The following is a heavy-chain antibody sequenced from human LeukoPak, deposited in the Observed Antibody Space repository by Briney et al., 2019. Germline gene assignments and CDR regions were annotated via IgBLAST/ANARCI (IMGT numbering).Heavy chain of an antibody. CDR1: GGSISSSSYY. CDR2: IYYSGST. Sequence: SETLSLTCTVSGGSISSSSYYWGWIRQPPGKGLEWIGSIYYSGSTYYNPSLKSRVTISVDTSKNQFSLKLSSVTAADTAVYYCARTRYFDYWGQGTLVTVSS. J-gene: IGHJ4*02. CDR3: ARTRYFDY. V-gene: IGHV4-39*07.